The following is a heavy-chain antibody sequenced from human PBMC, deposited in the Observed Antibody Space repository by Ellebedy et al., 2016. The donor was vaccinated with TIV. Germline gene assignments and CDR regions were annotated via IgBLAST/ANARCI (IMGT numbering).Heavy chain of an antibody. V-gene: IGHV3-30*14. CDR3: ARALDGYNSSPAFDY. Sequence: GESLKISXAASGFTFSSYAMHWVRQAPGKGLEWVAVISYDGSNKYYADSVKGRFTISRDNSKNTLYLQMNSLRAEDTAVYYCARALDGYNSSPAFDYWGQGTLVTVSS. CDR2: ISYDGSNK. CDR1: GFTFSSYA. J-gene: IGHJ4*02. D-gene: IGHD5-24*01.